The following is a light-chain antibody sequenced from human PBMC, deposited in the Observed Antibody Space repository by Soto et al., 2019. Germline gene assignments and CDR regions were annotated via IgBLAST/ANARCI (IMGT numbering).Light chain of an antibody. CDR2: AAS. CDR3: QQYNNWPLYT. J-gene: IGKJ2*01. V-gene: IGKV3-15*01. CDR1: QGVGSN. Sequence: EIVMTQSPGTLSVSPGERATLSCRASQGVGSNLAWYQQSPGQAPRLLIYAASTRATDIPARFTGRGSGTEFTLTISSLQSEDFAVYFCQQYNNWPLYTFGQGTKLEI.